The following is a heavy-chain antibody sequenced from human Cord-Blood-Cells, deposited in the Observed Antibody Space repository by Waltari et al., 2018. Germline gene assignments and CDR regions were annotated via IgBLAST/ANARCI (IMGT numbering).Heavy chain of an antibody. D-gene: IGHD2-15*01. CDR1: GGSISSSSYY. Sequence: QLQLQESGPGLVKPSETLSLTCTVSGGSISSSSYYWGWIRQPPGKGLEWIGSIYYSGSTKYNPARRSRVTIYVDTAKNQFSLKLSSVSAADTAGDYWARVQGGLADVWGQGTTVTVS. CDR2: IYYSGST. J-gene: IGHJ6*02. CDR3: ARVQGGLADV. V-gene: IGHV4-39*01.